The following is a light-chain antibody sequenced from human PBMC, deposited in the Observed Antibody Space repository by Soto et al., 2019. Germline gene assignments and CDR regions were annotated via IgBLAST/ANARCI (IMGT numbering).Light chain of an antibody. CDR3: QTWGTGIWV. V-gene: IGLV4-69*01. Sequence: QLVLTQSPSASASLRASVKLTCTLSSGHSSYAIAWHQQQPEKGPRYLMKLNSDGSHSKGDGIPDRFSGSSSGAERYLTISSRQSEDEADCYCQTWGTGIWVFGGGTKVTVL. J-gene: IGLJ3*02. CDR1: SGHSSYA. CDR2: LNSDGSH.